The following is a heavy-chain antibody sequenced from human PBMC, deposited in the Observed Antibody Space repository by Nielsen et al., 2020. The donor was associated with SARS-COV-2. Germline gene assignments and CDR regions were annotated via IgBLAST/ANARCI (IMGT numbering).Heavy chain of an antibody. J-gene: IGHJ4*02. CDR3: TTATRIRFCPGGVCSFYFES. V-gene: IGHV3-23*01. CDR1: GFTFRSYA. CDR2: ISGPGDDT. D-gene: IGHD2-8*02. Sequence: GESLKISCAASGFTFRSYAMNWVRQAPGKGLEWVSTISGPGDDTYYADSVKARLTVSRDNSKNTVFLQMNSLRGEDTAVYFCTTATRIRFCPGGVCSFYFESWGQGTLVTVSS.